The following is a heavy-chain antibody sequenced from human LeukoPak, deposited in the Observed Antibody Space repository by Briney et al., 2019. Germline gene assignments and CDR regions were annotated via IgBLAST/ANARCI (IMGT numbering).Heavy chain of an antibody. CDR2: IIPILGIA. J-gene: IGHJ6*03. CDR1: GGTFSSYT. V-gene: IGHV1-69*02. CDR3: ARYVLDDSSGYYSHYYYYMDV. Sequence: ASVKVSCKASGGTFSSYTISWVRQAPGQGLEWIGRIIPILGIANYAQKFQGRVTITADKSTSTAYMELSSLRSEDTAVYYCARYVLDDSSGYYSHYYYYMDVWGKGTTVTVSS. D-gene: IGHD3-22*01.